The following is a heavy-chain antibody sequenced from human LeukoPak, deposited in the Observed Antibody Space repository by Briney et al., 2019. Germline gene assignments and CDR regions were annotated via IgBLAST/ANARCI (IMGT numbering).Heavy chain of an antibody. J-gene: IGHJ6*02. V-gene: IGHV3-21*01. CDR3: ARDTQKDIVVVPAATFYYYYGMDV. Sequence: XGSLRLSCAASGFTFSSYSMNWVRQAPGKGLEWVSSISSSSSYIYYADSVKGRFTISRDNAKNSLYLQMNSLRAEDTAVYYCARDTQKDIVVVPAATFYYYYGMDVWGQGTTVTVSS. D-gene: IGHD2-2*01. CDR1: GFTFSSYS. CDR2: ISSSSSYI.